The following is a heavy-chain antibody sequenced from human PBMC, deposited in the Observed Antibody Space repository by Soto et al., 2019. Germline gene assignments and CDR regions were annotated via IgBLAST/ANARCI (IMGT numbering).Heavy chain of an antibody. V-gene: IGHV3-48*03. CDR2: ISNSGSTI. CDR1: GFSFSFYE. CDR3: ARGGISSWYAY. J-gene: IGHJ4*02. Sequence: PGGSLRLSCAASGFSFSFYEMNWVRQAPGKGLEWVSYISNSGSTIYYSDSVKGRFTISRDNAKNSVYVQMNSLRVEDTAVYYCARGGISSWYAYWGQGTLVTVSS. D-gene: IGHD6-13*01.